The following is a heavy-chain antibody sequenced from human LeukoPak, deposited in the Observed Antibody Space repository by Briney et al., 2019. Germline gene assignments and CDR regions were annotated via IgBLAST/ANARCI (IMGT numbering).Heavy chain of an antibody. J-gene: IGHJ4*02. CDR3: ARDVDYGSGSYYHAY. V-gene: IGHV1-69*13. D-gene: IGHD3-10*01. CDR1: GGTFSSYA. CDR2: IIPIFGTA. Sequence: SVKVSCKASGGTFSSYAISWVRQAPGQGLEWMGGIIPIFGTANYAQKFQGRVTITADESTSTAYMELSSLRSEDTAVYYCARDVDYGSGSYYHAYWGQGTLVTVSS.